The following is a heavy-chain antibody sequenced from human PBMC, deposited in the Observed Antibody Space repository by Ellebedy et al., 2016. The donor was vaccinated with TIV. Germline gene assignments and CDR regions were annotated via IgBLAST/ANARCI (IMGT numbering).Heavy chain of an antibody. CDR3: ASMTGKRGYRRGWYNPVY. Sequence: MPSETLSLTCTVSGGSISSYYWSWIRQSPGKGLEWIGYIYYSGSTNYNPSLKSRVTISVDTSKNQFSLKLSSVTAADTAVYYCASMTGKRGYRRGWYNPVYWGQGTLVTVSS. CDR1: GGSISSYY. V-gene: IGHV4-59*12. CDR2: IYYSGST. D-gene: IGHD6-19*01. J-gene: IGHJ4*02.